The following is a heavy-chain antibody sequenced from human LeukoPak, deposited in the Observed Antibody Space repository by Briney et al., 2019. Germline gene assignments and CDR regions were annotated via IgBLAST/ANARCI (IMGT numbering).Heavy chain of an antibody. J-gene: IGHJ6*02. Sequence: GGSLRLSCAASGFTFSDYAMHWVRQAPGKGLEWVALISYDGSNKYYADSVKGRFTISRDNSKNTLYLQMNSLRAEDTAVYYCARADSSGWLPTYYYYGMDVWGQGTTVTVSS. CDR3: ARADSSGWLPTYYYYGMDV. V-gene: IGHV3-30-3*01. CDR2: ISYDGSNK. CDR1: GFTFSDYA. D-gene: IGHD6-19*01.